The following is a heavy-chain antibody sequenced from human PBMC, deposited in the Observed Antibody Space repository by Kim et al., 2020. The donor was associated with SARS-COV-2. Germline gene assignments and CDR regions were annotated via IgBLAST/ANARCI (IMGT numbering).Heavy chain of an antibody. CDR2: IYYSGST. CDR3: ARQSRRWLQTFDY. V-gene: IGHV4-59*08. CDR1: GGSISSYY. J-gene: IGHJ4*02. D-gene: IGHD5-12*01. Sequence: SETLSLTCTVSGGSISSYYWSWIRQPPGKGLEWIGYIYYSGSTNYNPSLKSRVTISVDTSKNQFSLKLSSVTAADTAVYYCARQSRRWLQTFDYWGQGT.